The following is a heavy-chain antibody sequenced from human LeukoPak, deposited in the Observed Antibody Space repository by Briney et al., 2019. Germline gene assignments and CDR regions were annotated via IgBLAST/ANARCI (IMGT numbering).Heavy chain of an antibody. Sequence: SETLSLTCAVYGGSFSGYYWSWIRQPPGKGLEWIGYIYYSGSTYYNPSLKSRVTMSVDTSKNQFSLKLSSVTAADTAVYYCARDVIQLERRRPSYGMDVWGQGTTVTVSS. V-gene: IGHV4-34*01. CDR2: IYYSGST. D-gene: IGHD1-1*01. CDR3: ARDVIQLERRRPSYGMDV. CDR1: GGSFSGYY. J-gene: IGHJ6*02.